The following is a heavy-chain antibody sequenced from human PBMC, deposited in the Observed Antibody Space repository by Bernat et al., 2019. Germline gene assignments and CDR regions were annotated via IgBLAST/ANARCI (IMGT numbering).Heavy chain of an antibody. CDR1: GFTFSDYH. D-gene: IGHD6-13*01. V-gene: IGHV3-11*05. J-gene: IGHJ4*02. CDR3: ARVWVESSSWSRGGIYGFDY. Sequence: QVPLVESGGGLVKPGGSLRFSCAASGFTFSDYHMSWIRQAPGKGLEWVSKISSRSTYTNYADSVKGRFTISRDNAKNSLYLQMNSLRVEDTAVYYCARVWVESSSWSRGGIYGFDYWGQGTLVTVSS. CDR2: ISSRSTYT.